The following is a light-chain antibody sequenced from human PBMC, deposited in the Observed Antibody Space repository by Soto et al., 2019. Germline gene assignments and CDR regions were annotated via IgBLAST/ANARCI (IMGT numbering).Light chain of an antibody. Sequence: QSVLTQPASVSGSPGQSITISCTGTSSDVGGYTYVSWYQQHPGKAPEVMIYEVSNRPSGVSNRFSGSKSGNTASLTISGLQAEDEADYYCSSYTSSSTPYVFGTGTKVTVL. J-gene: IGLJ1*01. CDR3: SSYTSSSTPYV. CDR2: EVS. V-gene: IGLV2-14*01. CDR1: SSDVGGYTY.